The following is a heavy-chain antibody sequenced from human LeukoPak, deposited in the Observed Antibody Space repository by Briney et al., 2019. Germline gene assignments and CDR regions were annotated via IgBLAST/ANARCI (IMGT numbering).Heavy chain of an antibody. J-gene: IGHJ6*02. CDR1: GGSISSYY. CDR3: ARGRFLEWLLGWRYYYYGMDV. Sequence: SETLSLTCTVSGGSISSYYWSWIRQPAGKGLEWIGRIYTSGSTNYNPSLKSRVTMSVDTSKNQFSLKLSSVTAADTAVYYCARGRFLEWLLGWRYYYYGMDVWGQGTTVTVSS. CDR2: IYTSGST. V-gene: IGHV4-4*07. D-gene: IGHD3-3*01.